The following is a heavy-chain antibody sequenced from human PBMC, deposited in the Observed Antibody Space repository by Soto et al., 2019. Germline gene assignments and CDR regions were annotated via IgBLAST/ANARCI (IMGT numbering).Heavy chain of an antibody. CDR2: ISYDGSNK. J-gene: IGHJ5*02. V-gene: IGHV3-30*18. CDR3: AKDRRQWLSWFDP. Sequence: PGGSLRLSCAASGFTFSSYGMHWVRQAQDKGLEWVAVISYDGSNKYYADSVKGRFTISRDNSKNTLYLQMNSLRAEDTAVYYCAKDRRQWLSWFDPWGQGTLVTVSS. CDR1: GFTFSSYG. D-gene: IGHD6-19*01.